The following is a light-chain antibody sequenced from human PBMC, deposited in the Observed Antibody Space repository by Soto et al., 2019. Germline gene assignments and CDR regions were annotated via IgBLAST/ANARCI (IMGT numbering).Light chain of an antibody. CDR3: QQYGSSPIT. CDR2: GAS. CDR1: QGVFSNF. Sequence: EIVLTQSPGTLSLSPGERATLSCRASQGVFSNFLAWYQQKPGQAPRLLIYGASSRATGIPDRFSGSGSGTDFALTISRLEPEDFEVYCCQQYGSSPITFGQGTRLEIK. J-gene: IGKJ5*01. V-gene: IGKV3-20*01.